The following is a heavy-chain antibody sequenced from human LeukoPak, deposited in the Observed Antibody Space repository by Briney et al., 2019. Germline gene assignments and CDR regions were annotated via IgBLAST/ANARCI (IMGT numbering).Heavy chain of an antibody. Sequence: GGSLRLSCAASGFTFDDYAMHWVRQAPGKGLEWVSGITWNSGSIGYADSVKGRFTISRDNAKNSLYLQMNSLKTEDTALYYCTKQGGGYIPSGMDVWGQGTTVIVSS. CDR1: GFTFDDYA. V-gene: IGHV3-9*01. CDR2: ITWNSGSI. CDR3: TKQGGGYIPSGMDV. D-gene: IGHD5-12*01. J-gene: IGHJ6*02.